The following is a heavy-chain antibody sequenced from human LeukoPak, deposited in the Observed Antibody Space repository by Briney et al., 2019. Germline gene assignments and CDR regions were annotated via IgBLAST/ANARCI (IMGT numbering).Heavy chain of an antibody. D-gene: IGHD3/OR15-3a*01. V-gene: IGHV4-31*03. CDR2: IYNSGST. CDR3: ARADFPHFDY. Sequence: SETLSLTCTVSGASITSGNYYWSWIRQHPGKGLEWIGYIYNSGSTYYNPSLKSRLAISLDTSKSQFSLKLNSVTAADTAVYFCARADFPHFDYWGRGALVTVSS. CDR1: GASITSGNYY. J-gene: IGHJ4*02.